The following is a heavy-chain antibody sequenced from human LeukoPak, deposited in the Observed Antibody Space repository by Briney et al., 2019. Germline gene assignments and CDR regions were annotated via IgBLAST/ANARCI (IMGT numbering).Heavy chain of an antibody. CDR3: AKDHSYGHGDFDY. J-gene: IGHJ4*02. Sequence: PGGSLRLSCAASGFTFSNYAMSWVRQAPGKGLEWVSAISGSAGSTYYADSVKGRFTISRDNSKNTLYLQMNSLRAEDTAVYYCAKDHSYGHGDFDYWGQGTLVTVSS. CDR2: ISGSAGST. D-gene: IGHD3-10*01. CDR1: GFTFSNYA. V-gene: IGHV3-23*01.